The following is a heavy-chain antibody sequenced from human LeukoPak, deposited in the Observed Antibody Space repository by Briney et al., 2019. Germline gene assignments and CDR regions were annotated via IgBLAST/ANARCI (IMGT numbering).Heavy chain of an antibody. J-gene: IGHJ6*02. CDR2: ISSSSSTI. CDR3: ARDHFVGNHYYYYYGMDV. V-gene: IGHV3-48*02. D-gene: IGHD2-15*01. Sequence: GGSLRLSCAASGFTFSSYSMNWVRQAPGKGLEWVSYISSSSSTIYYADSVKGRFTISRDNAKNSLYLQMNSLRDEDTAVYYCARDHFVGNHYYYYYGMDVWGQGTTVTVSS. CDR1: GFTFSSYS.